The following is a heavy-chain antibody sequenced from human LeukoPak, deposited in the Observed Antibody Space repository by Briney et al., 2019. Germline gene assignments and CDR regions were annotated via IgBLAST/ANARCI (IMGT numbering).Heavy chain of an antibody. CDR3: ARDGTAIDWYFDL. Sequence: SGTPSLTCAVSGGSISSGGYSWSWIRQPPGRGLEWIGYIYHSGSTYYNPSLKSRVTISLDRSKNQFSLKLSSVTAADTAVYYCARDGTAIDWYFDLWGRGTLVTVSS. J-gene: IGHJ2*01. V-gene: IGHV4-30-2*01. CDR2: IYHSGST. CDR1: GGSISSGGYS. D-gene: IGHD5-18*01.